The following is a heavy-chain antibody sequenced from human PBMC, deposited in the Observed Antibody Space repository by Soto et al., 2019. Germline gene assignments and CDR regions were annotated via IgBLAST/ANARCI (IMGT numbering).Heavy chain of an antibody. V-gene: IGHV3-23*01. CDR3: ARVFKSNTLAAAGTGAYGMDV. CDR1: GFTFSSYA. D-gene: IGHD6-13*01. Sequence: GGSLRLSCAASGFTFSSYAMSWVRQAPGKGLEWVSAISGSGGNTYYADSVKGRFTISRDNSKNTVYVQMNGLRAEDTAVYYCARVFKSNTLAAAGTGAYGMDVWGQRTTVTRSS. J-gene: IGHJ6*02. CDR2: ISGSGGNT.